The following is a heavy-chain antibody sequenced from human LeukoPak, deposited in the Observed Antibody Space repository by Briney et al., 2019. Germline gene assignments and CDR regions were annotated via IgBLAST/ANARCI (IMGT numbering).Heavy chain of an antibody. CDR2: IRYDGSNK. V-gene: IGHV3-30*02. Sequence: GRSLRLFCAAAGFTFSSYGMHWVRQAPGKGLGWVSFIRYDGSNKYYADSVKGRFTISRDNSKKTLYLQMNSLRAEDTAVYYCAKDNVEMATVRVYYFDYWGQGTLVTVSS. CDR1: GFTFSSYG. J-gene: IGHJ4*02. D-gene: IGHD5-24*01. CDR3: AKDNVEMATVRVYYFDY.